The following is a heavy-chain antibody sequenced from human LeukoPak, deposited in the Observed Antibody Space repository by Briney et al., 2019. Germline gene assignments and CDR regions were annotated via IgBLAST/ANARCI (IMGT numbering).Heavy chain of an antibody. J-gene: IGHJ6*03. CDR2: ISSSGTTM. CDR3: ARVSFIADGFTGTLRVLRDYYHMDV. V-gene: IGHV3-11*04. CDR1: GFRFSDYY. Sequence: PGGSLRLSCAASGFRFSDYYMTWVRQAPGKGLEWLSYISSSGTTMYYADSVKGRFTISRDNAKNSVYLQMSSLRAEDTAVYYCARVSFIADGFTGTLRVLRDYYHMDVWGKGSTVTVSS. D-gene: IGHD6-13*01.